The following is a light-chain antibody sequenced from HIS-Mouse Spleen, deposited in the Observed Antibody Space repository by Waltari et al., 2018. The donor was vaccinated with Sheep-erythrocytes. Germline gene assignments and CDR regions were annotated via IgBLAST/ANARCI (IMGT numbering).Light chain of an antibody. CDR2: EVS. CDR3: SSYTSSSTQV. Sequence: QSALTQPASVSGSPGQSITLSCTGTSSDVGGYNYVSCYQQHPGKAPKLMIYEVSNRPSGVSNRFSGSKSGNTASLTISGLQAEDEADYYCSSYTSSSTQVFGGGTKLTVL. CDR1: SSDVGGYNY. V-gene: IGLV2-14*01. J-gene: IGLJ2*01.